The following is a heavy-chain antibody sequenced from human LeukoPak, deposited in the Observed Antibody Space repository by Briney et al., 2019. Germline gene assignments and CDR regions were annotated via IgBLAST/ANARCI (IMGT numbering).Heavy chain of an antibody. CDR3: ARGYYDSSDYEYFQH. CDR2: INPNSGGT. CDR1: GFTFTGHY. V-gene: IGHV1-2*02. J-gene: IGHJ1*01. D-gene: IGHD3-22*01. Sequence: ASMKVSCKTSGFTFTGHYMHWLRQAPGQGLEWMGWINPNSGGTNSAQKFQGRVTMTRDTSIITAYMELSRLRSDDTAVYFCARGYYDSSDYEYFQHWGQGNLVTVSS.